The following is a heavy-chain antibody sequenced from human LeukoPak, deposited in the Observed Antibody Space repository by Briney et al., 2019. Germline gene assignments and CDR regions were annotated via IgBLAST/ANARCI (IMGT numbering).Heavy chain of an antibody. D-gene: IGHD2-21*02. J-gene: IGHJ4*02. CDR1: GFNFYIYT. V-gene: IGHV3-23*01. CDR3: VKDWRDEANCGGDCLEY. CDR2: ISDSATNT. Sequence: PGGSLRLSCAASGFNFYIYTMSWVRQAPGKGLEWVSSISDSATNTYYADSVKGRFTISGDNSKNTLYLQMNSLRAEDTAVYYCVKDWRDEANCGGDCLEYWGQGTLVTVSS.